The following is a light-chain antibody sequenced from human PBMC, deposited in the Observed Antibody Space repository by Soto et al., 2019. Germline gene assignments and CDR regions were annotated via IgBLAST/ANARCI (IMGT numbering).Light chain of an antibody. J-gene: IGLJ1*01. Sequence: QSVLTQPASVSGSPGQSITISCTGTSGDVGVYKFVSWYQQHPGKAPKLIIYEVSNRPSGVSSRFSGSMSGNTASLTISGLPAEDEADYYCGSYTGTIYVFGTGTKVTVL. CDR3: GSYTGTIYV. CDR1: SGDVGVYKF. V-gene: IGLV2-14*01. CDR2: EVS.